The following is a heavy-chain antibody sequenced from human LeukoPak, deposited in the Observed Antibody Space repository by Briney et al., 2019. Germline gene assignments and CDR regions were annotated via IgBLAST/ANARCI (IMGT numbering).Heavy chain of an antibody. D-gene: IGHD3-9*01. J-gene: IGHJ4*02. CDR2: IIPIFGTA. CDR1: GYTFTSYG. V-gene: IGHV1-69*13. Sequence: ASVKVSCKASGYTFTSYGISWVRQAPGQGLEWMGGIIPIFGTANYAQKFQGRVTITADESTSTAYMELSSLRSEDTAVYYCARPYYDILTGYQFPYFYWGQGTLVTVSS. CDR3: ARPYYDILTGYQFPYFY.